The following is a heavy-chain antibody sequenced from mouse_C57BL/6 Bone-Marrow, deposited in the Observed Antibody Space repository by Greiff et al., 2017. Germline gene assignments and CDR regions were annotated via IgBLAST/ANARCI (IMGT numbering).Heavy chain of an antibody. J-gene: IGHJ4*01. Sequence: VQLKESGPGLVQPSQSLSITCTVSGFSLTSYGVHWVRQSPGKGLEWLGVIWSGGSTDYNAAFISRLSISKDNSKSQVFFKMNSLQADDTAIYYGARNFRGSSYGYAMDYWGQGTSVTVSS. D-gene: IGHD1-1*01. CDR1: GFSLTSYG. CDR3: ARNFRGSSYGYAMDY. CDR2: IWSGGST. V-gene: IGHV2-2*01.